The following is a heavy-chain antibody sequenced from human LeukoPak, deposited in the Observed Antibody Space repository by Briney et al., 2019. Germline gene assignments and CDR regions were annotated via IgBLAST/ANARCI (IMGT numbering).Heavy chain of an antibody. V-gene: IGHV3-11*04. CDR1: GGSFSGYY. Sequence: LSLTCAVYGGSFSGYYWSWIRQAPGKGLEWVSYISSSGSTIYYADSVKGRFTISRDNAKNSLYLQMNSLRAEDTAVYYCARDSGSYYGKFDYWGQGTLVTVSS. CDR2: ISSSGSTI. CDR3: ARDSGSYYGKFDY. J-gene: IGHJ4*02. D-gene: IGHD1-26*01.